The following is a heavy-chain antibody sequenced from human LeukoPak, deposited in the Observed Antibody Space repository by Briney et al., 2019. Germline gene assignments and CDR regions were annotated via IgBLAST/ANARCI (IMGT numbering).Heavy chain of an antibody. CDR1: GFTFSSYW. Sequence: GSLRLSCAASGFTFSSYWMSWVRQAPGKGLEWVANIKQDGSEKYYVDSVKGRFTISRDNAKNSLYLQMNSLRAEDTAVYHCARAGKWELLSDDAFDIWGQGTMVTVSS. J-gene: IGHJ3*02. CDR2: IKQDGSEK. CDR3: ARAGKWELLSDDAFDI. V-gene: IGHV3-7*04. D-gene: IGHD1-26*01.